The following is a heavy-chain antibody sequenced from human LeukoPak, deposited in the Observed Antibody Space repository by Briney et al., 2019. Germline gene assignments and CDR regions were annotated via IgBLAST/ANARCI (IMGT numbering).Heavy chain of an antibody. CDR3: ARGGSGSSFDY. D-gene: IGHD1-26*01. CDR2: IIPILGIA. J-gene: IGHJ4*02. Sequence: SVKVSCKASGGTFSSYAISWVRQAPGQGLEWMGRIIPILGIANYAQKFQGRVTMTRDTSTSTVYMELSSLRSEDTAVYYCARGGSGSSFDYWGQGTLVTVSS. V-gene: IGHV1-69*04. CDR1: GGTFSSYA.